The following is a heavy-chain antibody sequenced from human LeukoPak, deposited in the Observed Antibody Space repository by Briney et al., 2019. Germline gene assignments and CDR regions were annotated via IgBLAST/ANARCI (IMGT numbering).Heavy chain of an antibody. V-gene: IGHV3-23*01. J-gene: IGHJ6*03. CDR2: ISGSADST. Sequence: GGSLRLSCAASGFTFSSYAMSWVRQAPGKGLEWVSGISGSADSTYYADSVKGRFTISRDNSKNTLFLQMNGLRAEDTALYYCAKGRGFCSGGSCYYYYYIDVWGKGTTVTVSS. CDR3: AKGRGFCSGGSCYYYYYIDV. D-gene: IGHD2-15*01. CDR1: GFTFSSYA.